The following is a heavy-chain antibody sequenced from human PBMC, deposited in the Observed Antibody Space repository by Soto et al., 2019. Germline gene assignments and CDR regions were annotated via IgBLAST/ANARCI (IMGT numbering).Heavy chain of an antibody. Sequence: TSETLSLTCGVYGGSFSGYYWSWIRQPPVKGLEWIGEINHSGSTNYNPSLKSRVTISVDTSKNQFSLKLSSVTAADTAVYYCARELVYCSSTSCYQGMDVWGQGTTVTVSS. CDR2: INHSGST. CDR1: GGSFSGYY. V-gene: IGHV4-34*01. D-gene: IGHD2-2*01. J-gene: IGHJ6*02. CDR3: ARELVYCSSTSCYQGMDV.